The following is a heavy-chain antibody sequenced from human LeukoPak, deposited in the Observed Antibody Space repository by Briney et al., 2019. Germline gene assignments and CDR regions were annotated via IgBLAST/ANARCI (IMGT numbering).Heavy chain of an antibody. Sequence: PGGSLRLSCAASGFTFSSYAMSWVRQAPGKGLEWVSGINWNGGSIGYGDSVKGRFTISRDNAKNSLYLQMNSLRAEDTALYYCARDLLVRGATAGYWGQGTLVTVSS. CDR1: GFTFSSYA. V-gene: IGHV3-20*04. CDR3: ARDLLVRGATAGY. J-gene: IGHJ4*02. D-gene: IGHD1-26*01. CDR2: INWNGGSI.